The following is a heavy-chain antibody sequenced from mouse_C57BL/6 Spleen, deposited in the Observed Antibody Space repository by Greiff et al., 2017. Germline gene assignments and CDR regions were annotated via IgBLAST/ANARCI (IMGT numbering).Heavy chain of an antibody. CDR2: FYPGSGSI. J-gene: IGHJ1*03. CDR1: GYTFTEYT. CDR3: ARHEGGIYYYGRGCFDV. Sequence: VQLQQSGAELVKPGASVKLSCKASGYTFTEYTIHWVKQRSGQGLEWIGWFYPGSGSIKYNEKFKDKATLTADKSSSSVYMELSRLTSEDSAVXFCARHEGGIYYYGRGCFDVWGTGTTVTVSS. D-gene: IGHD1-1*01. V-gene: IGHV1-62-2*01.